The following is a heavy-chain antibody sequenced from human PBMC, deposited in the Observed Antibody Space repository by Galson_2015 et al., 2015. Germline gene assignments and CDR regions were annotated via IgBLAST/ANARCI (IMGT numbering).Heavy chain of an antibody. CDR3: ANGGTSAASAEYNWFDP. Sequence: SLRLSCAASGFTFGSYAMSWVRQAPGKGLEWVSAISGSGGSTYYADSVKGRFTISRDNSKNTLYLQMNSLRAEDTAVYYCANGGTSAASAEYNWFDPWGQGTLVTVSS. J-gene: IGHJ5*02. V-gene: IGHV3-23*01. D-gene: IGHD2-2*01. CDR1: GFTFGSYA. CDR2: ISGSGGST.